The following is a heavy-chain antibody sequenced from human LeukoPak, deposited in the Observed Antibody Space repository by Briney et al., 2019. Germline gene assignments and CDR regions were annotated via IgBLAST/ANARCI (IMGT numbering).Heavy chain of an antibody. CDR2: ISSSSSYT. D-gene: IGHD3-9*01. CDR1: GFTFSDYY. V-gene: IGHV3-11*06. J-gene: IGHJ4*02. Sequence: GGSLRLSCAASGFTFSDYYMSWIRQAPGKGLEWVSYISSSSSYTNYADSVKGRFTISRDNAKNSLYLQMNSLRAEDTAVYYCARDRLHYDSLTGYPADWGQGTLVTVSS. CDR3: ARDRLHYDSLTGYPAD.